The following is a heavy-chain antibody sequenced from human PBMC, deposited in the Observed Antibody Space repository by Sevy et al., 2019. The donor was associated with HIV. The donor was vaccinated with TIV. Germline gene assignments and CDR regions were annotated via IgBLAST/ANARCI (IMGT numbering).Heavy chain of an antibody. D-gene: IGHD3-22*01. CDR2: IYYSGST. CDR1: GGSISSGDYY. J-gene: IGHJ4*02. V-gene: IGHV4-30-4*01. CDR3: ARADYYDSSGYLTPFDY. Sequence: SETLSLTCTVSGGSISSGDYYWSWIRQPPGKGLEWIGYIYYSGSTYYNPSLESRVTISVDTSKNQFSLKLSSVTAADTAVYYCARADYYDSSGYLTPFDYWGQGTLVTVSS.